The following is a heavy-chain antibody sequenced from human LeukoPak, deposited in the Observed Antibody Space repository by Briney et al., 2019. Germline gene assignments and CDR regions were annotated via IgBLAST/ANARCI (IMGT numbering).Heavy chain of an antibody. Sequence: GGSLRLSCSASGFTFSSYGMHRVRQAPGKGLEHVSAISSNGGSTYYADSVQGRFTISRDNSKNTLYLQMSSLRGDDTAVYYCVKERCGSCNFDYWGQGTLVTVSS. D-gene: IGHD1-26*01. J-gene: IGHJ4*02. V-gene: IGHV3-64D*06. CDR1: GFTFSSYG. CDR3: VKERCGSCNFDY. CDR2: ISSNGGST.